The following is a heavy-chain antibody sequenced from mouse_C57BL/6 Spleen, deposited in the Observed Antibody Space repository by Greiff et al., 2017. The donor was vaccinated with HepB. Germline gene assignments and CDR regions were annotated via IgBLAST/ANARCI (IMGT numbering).Heavy chain of an antibody. J-gene: IGHJ1*03. D-gene: IGHD2-4*01. Sequence: EVQLQQSGPGLVKPSQSLSLTCSVTGYSITSGYYWNWIRQFPGNKLEWMGYISYDGSNNYNPSLKNRISITRDTSKNQFFLKLNSVTTEDTATYYCARHYDYDGWYFDVWGTGTTVTVSS. CDR1: GYSITSGYY. CDR2: ISYDGSN. V-gene: IGHV3-6*01. CDR3: ARHYDYDGWYFDV.